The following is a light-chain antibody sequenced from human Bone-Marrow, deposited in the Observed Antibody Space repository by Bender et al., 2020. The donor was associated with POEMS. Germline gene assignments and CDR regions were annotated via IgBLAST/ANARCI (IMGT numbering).Light chain of an antibody. V-gene: IGLV2-14*01. Sequence: QSALTQPASVSGSPGQSITISCTGTSSDVGGYNYVSWYQQHPGKAPKLMIYEVSNRPSGVSNRFSGSKSGNTASLTISWRQAEDEADYYCRSYTTTTEVFGGGTKLTVL. CDR2: EVS. CDR1: SSDVGGYNY. CDR3: RSYTTTTEV. J-gene: IGLJ3*02.